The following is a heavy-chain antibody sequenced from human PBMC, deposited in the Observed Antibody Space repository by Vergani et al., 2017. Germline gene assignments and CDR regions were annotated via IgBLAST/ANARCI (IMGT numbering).Heavy chain of an antibody. CDR2: INPDDSHI. CDR3: ARPGLVVGFQH. V-gene: IGHV5-51*03. Sequence: EVQLLQSEGAVVQPGESLKISCKGSGYSFNSYWIGWVRQMPGKGLEWMGSINPDDSHIRYSPSFQGQVTISADKSTSTAYLQWSSLKASDTAIYYCARPGLVVGFQHWGQGTLVTVSS. CDR1: GYSFNSYW. J-gene: IGHJ1*01. D-gene: IGHD3-22*01.